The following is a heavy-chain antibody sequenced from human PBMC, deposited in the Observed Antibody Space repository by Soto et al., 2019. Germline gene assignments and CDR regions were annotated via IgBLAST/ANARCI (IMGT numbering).Heavy chain of an antibody. V-gene: IGHV4-59*08. J-gene: IGHJ4*02. CDR1: GGSISSYY. CDR3: ARQPYNWNYVLDY. Sequence: TSETLSLTCTVSGGSISSYYWSWIRQPPGKGLEWIGYIYYSGSTNYNPSLKSRVTISVDTSKNQFSLKLSSVTAADTAVYYCARQPYNWNYVLDYWGQGTLVTVSS. D-gene: IGHD1-7*01. CDR2: IYYSGST.